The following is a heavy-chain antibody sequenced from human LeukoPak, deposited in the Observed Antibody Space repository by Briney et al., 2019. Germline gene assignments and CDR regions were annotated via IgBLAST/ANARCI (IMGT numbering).Heavy chain of an antibody. Sequence: GGSLRLSCAASGFTVSSNYMSWVRQAPGKGLEWVSAISGSGGSTYYADSVKGRFTISRDNSKNTLYLQMNSLRAEDTAVYYCAKEDSTIFGVVIIGNLFDYWGQGTLVTVSS. CDR1: GFTVSSNY. D-gene: IGHD3-3*01. CDR2: ISGSGGST. V-gene: IGHV3-23*01. J-gene: IGHJ4*02. CDR3: AKEDSTIFGVVIIGNLFDY.